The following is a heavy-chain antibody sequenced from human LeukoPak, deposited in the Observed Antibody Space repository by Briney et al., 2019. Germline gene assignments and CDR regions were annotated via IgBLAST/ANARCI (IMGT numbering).Heavy chain of an antibody. CDR1: GFTFSGSA. Sequence: GGSLRLSCAASGFTFSGSAMHWVRQASGKGLEWVGRIRSKANSYATAYAASVKGRFTISRDDSKNTAYLQMNSLKTEDTDVYYFTKYDSSAHFDYWGQGTLVTVSS. D-gene: IGHD3-22*01. J-gene: IGHJ4*02. CDR2: IRSKANSYAT. V-gene: IGHV3-73*01. CDR3: TKYDSSAHFDY.